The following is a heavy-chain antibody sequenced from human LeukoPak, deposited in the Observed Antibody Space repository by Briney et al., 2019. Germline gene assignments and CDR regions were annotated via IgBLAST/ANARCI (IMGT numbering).Heavy chain of an antibody. CDR3: ARDSSGYQ. J-gene: IGHJ4*02. CDR1: GFTSSTYW. D-gene: IGHD3-22*01. V-gene: IGHV3-7*01. Sequence: PGGSLRLSCAASGFTSSTYWMSWVRLAPGKGLGWVANIKEDGSEKYYGDSVKGRFTISRDNAKNSLYLQMNSLRAEDTAVYYCARDSSGYQWGQGTLVTVSS. CDR2: IKEDGSEK.